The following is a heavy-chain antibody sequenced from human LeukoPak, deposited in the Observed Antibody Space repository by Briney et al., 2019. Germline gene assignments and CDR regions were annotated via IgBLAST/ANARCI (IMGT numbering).Heavy chain of an antibody. D-gene: IGHD3-22*01. J-gene: IGHJ4*02. CDR2: IKSDGSYT. CDR1: GFTFSSYW. Sequence: PGGSLILSCAASGFTFSSYWMHWVRHAPGKGLVWVSRIKSDGSYTTYPDSVKGRFTISRDNAKNTLYLQMNSLRAEDTAVYYCARGIYYDRSGSDYWGQGTLVTVSS. CDR3: ARGIYYDRSGSDY. V-gene: IGHV3-74*01.